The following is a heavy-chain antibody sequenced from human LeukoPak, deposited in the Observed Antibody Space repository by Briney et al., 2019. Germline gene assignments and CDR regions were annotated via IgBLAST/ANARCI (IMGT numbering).Heavy chain of an antibody. CDR3: AREESYYYGSGKFGY. J-gene: IGHJ4*02. Sequence: PGGSLRLSCAASGFIFSDAWMNWVRQAPGKGLEWVSYISSSGSTIYYADSVKGRFTISRDNAKNSLYLQMNSLRAEDTAVYYCAREESYYYGSGKFGYWGQGTLVTVSS. V-gene: IGHV3-11*04. D-gene: IGHD3-10*01. CDR1: GFIFSDAW. CDR2: ISSSGSTI.